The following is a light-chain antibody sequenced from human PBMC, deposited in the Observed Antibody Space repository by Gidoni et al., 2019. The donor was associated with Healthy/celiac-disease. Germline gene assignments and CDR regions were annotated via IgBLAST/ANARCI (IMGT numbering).Light chain of an antibody. V-gene: IGKV3-15*01. CDR2: GAA. CDR3: QQYNNWPPYT. J-gene: IGKJ2*01. CDR1: QSVSSN. Sequence: DIVMTQSPATLSVSPGARATLSCRASQSVSSNLAWSQQKPGEAPRLLSYGAATRATGIPARCSGSGSGTEFTLTISSLQSEDFAVYYCQQYNNWPPYTFGQGTKLEIK.